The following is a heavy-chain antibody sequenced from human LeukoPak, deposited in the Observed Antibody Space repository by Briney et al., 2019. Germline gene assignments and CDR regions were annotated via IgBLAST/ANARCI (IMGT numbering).Heavy chain of an antibody. Sequence: GGSLRLSCAAFGFTLSGHYMDWVRQAPGKGLEWVGRARNKANSYSTEYAASVKGRFTISRDDSENSLWLQMNSLKTEDTAVYYFTRTMGGGYSPFDYWGQGTLVTVSS. CDR1: GFTLSGHY. D-gene: IGHD1-26*01. CDR3: TRTMGGGYSPFDY. CDR2: ARNKANSYST. J-gene: IGHJ4*02. V-gene: IGHV3-72*01.